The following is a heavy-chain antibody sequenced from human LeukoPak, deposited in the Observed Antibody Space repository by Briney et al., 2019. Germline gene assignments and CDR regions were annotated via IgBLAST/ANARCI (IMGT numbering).Heavy chain of an antibody. D-gene: IGHD6-6*01. CDR1: GGSISPYY. J-gene: IGHJ6*03. CDR3: ARDWGVTARPGYMDV. V-gene: IGHV4-59*01. CDR2: IYYSGNT. Sequence: SETLSLTCTASGGSISPYYWSWIRQSPGKGLEWIGYIYYSGNTYYNPSLKSRVTISVDTSKNQFSLKLSSVTAADTAVYYCARDWGVTARPGYMDVWGKGTTVTVSS.